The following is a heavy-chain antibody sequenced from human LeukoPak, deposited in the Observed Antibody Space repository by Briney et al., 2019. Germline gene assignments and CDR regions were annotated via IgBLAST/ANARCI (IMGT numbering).Heavy chain of an antibody. CDR1: GGSVSSSSYC. V-gene: IGHV4-39*01. Sequence: SETLSLTCTVSGGSVSSSSYCWGWIRQPPGKGLEWIGNIYYRGSTLYNPSLKSRVTISVDTSKNQFSLKLTSVTAADTAVYYCARLDYGPYYFDSWGQGTLVTVSS. D-gene: IGHD4-17*01. CDR2: IYYRGST. J-gene: IGHJ4*02. CDR3: ARLDYGPYYFDS.